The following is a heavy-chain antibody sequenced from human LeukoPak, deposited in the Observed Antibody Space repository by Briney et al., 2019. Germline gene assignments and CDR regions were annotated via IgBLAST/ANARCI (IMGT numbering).Heavy chain of an antibody. J-gene: IGHJ4*02. CDR3: AKDKFRFDY. V-gene: IGHV3-30*18. CDR1: GFTFSSYG. CDR2: ISYDGSNK. Sequence: GGSLRLSCAASGFTFSSYGMHWVRQAPGKGLEWVAVISYDGSNKYYADSVKGRFTISRDNSKNTLYLRMNSLRAEDTAVYYCAKDKFRFDYWGQGTLVTVSS.